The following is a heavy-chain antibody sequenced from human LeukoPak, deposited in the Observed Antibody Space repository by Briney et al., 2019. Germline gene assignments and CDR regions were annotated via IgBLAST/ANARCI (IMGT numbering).Heavy chain of an antibody. J-gene: IGHJ4*02. V-gene: IGHV4-4*07. CDR3: ARSITGTLFDY. Sequence: PSETLSLTCTGSGGSISSYYWSWIRQPAGKGLEWIGRIYISGSTNYNPSLKTRVTISVDKSKNQFSLKLSSVTAADTAVYYCARSITGTLFDYWGQGTLVTVSS. CDR1: GGSISSYY. D-gene: IGHD1-20*01. CDR2: IYISGST.